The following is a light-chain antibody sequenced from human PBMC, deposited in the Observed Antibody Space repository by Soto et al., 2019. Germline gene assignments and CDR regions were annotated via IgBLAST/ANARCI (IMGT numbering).Light chain of an antibody. CDR2: DVT. Sequence: QSALTQPASVSGSPGQSITISCTGTSSDIGGYNYVSWYQQHPGKAPKLLIYDVTNRPSGVSDRFSGSKSGNTASLTISGLQAEDEADYYCSSYTGSSPLGVFGGGTQLTVL. CDR3: SSYTGSSPLGV. CDR1: SSDIGGYNY. V-gene: IGLV2-14*01. J-gene: IGLJ2*01.